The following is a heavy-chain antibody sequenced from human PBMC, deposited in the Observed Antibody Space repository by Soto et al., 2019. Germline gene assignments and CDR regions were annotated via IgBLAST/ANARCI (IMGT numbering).Heavy chain of an antibody. V-gene: IGHV3-23*01. CDR1: GFTFSSYA. CDR3: ARDRSYYDSSGSYSPPY. CDR2: ISGSAATT. J-gene: IGHJ4*02. D-gene: IGHD3-22*01. Sequence: GGSLRLSCAASGFTFSSYAMNWVRQAPGKGLEWVSAISGSAATTHFADSVKGRFTISRDNSKNTLYLQMNSLRAEDTAVYYCARDRSYYDSSGSYSPPYWGQGTLDTVSS.